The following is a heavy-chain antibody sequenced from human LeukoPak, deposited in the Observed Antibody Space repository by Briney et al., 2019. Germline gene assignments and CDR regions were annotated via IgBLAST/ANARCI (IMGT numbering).Heavy chain of an antibody. CDR3: ARVGSVLGLFY. Sequence: PSETLSLTCTVSGVSISIYYWSWIRQPPGKGLEWIGEINHSGSTNYNPSLKSRVTISVDASKNQFSLKLSSVTAADTAVYYCARVGSVLGLFYWGQGTLVTVSS. D-gene: IGHD3-10*01. J-gene: IGHJ4*02. CDR1: GVSISIYY. V-gene: IGHV4-34*01. CDR2: INHSGST.